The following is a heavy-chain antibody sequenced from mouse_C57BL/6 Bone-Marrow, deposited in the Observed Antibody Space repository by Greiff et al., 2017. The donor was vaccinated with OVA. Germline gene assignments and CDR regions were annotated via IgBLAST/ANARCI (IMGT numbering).Heavy chain of an antibody. CDR2: ISSGSSTI. J-gene: IGHJ2*01. Sequence: EVQLVESGGGLVKPGGSLKLSCAASGFTFSDYGMHWVRQAPEKGLEWVAYISSGSSTIYSADTVKGRFTISRDNAKDTLFMQMTSLKSEDTAMYYCARHYGSDYWGQGTTLTVSS. V-gene: IGHV5-17*01. CDR1: GFTFSDYG. D-gene: IGHD1-1*01. CDR3: ARHYGSDY.